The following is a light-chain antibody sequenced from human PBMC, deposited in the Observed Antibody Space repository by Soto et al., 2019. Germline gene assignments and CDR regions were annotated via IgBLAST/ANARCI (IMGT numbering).Light chain of an antibody. Sequence: VLTQSPGTLSLSPGERVTISCRASQTVSSSHLAWYQQKPGQAPRLLIYGASSRATGIPDRFSGSGSGTDFTLTISRLEPEDFAVYHCQKYGKSPLTFGGGTKVDIK. V-gene: IGKV3-20*01. CDR1: QTVSSSH. CDR2: GAS. J-gene: IGKJ4*01. CDR3: QKYGKSPLT.